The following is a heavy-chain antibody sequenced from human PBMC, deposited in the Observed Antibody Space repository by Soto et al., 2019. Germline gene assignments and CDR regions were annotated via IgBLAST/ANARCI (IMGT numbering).Heavy chain of an antibody. V-gene: IGHV3-23*01. D-gene: IGHD4-17*01. Sequence: QTGGSLRLSCAASGFSFSSYAVSWVRQAPGKGLEWVSVFDGSVGHTYYTNSVKGRFSISRDNSENTLYLQMNSLRAEDTAVYYCVKIPPTGHTKYWGQGTLVTVSS. CDR2: FDGSVGHT. CDR3: VKIPPTGHTKY. J-gene: IGHJ4*02. CDR1: GFSFSSYA.